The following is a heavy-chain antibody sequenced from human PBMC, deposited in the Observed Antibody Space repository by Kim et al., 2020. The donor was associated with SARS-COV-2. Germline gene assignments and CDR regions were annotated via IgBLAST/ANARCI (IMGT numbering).Heavy chain of an antibody. V-gene: IGHV3-15*01. D-gene: IGHD3-9*01. J-gene: IGHJ4*02. CDR1: GFTFSNAW. CDR2: IKSKTDGGTT. Sequence: GGSLRLSCAASGFTFSNAWMSWVRQAPGKGLEWVGRIKSKTDGGTTDYAAPVKGRFTISRDDSKNTLYLQMNSLKTEDTAVYYCTTEPAILARAYYYDILTGYYSFYYWGQGTLVTVSS. CDR3: TTEPAILARAYYYDILTGYYSFYY.